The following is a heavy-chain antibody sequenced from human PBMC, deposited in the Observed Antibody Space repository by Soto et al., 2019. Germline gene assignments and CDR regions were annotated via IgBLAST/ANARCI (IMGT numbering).Heavy chain of an antibody. CDR1: GLSLSTIGEG. CDR3: VQTRCGGDCLQSYSSHSYYGLDV. V-gene: IGHV2-5*02. J-gene: IGHJ6*02. Sequence: QITLKESGPPLVKPTQTLTLTCTFSGLSLSTIGEGVGWIRQPPGKALEWLALVYWDDEKRYSPSLKSRLTITKDTSVNQVVLTMTNMGPVDTATYYCVQTRCGGDCLQSYSSHSYYGLDVWGQGTTVTVSS. D-gene: IGHD2-21*02. CDR2: VYWDDEK.